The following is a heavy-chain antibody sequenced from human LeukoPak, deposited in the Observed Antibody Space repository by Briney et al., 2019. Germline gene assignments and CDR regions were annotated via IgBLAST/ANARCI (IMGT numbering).Heavy chain of an antibody. CDR3: ARDSALAGGIDH. D-gene: IGHD3-16*01. J-gene: IGHJ4*02. V-gene: IGHV4-31*03. CDR1: GGSISSGGYH. Sequence: SETLSLTCTVSGGSISSGGYHWSWIRQHPGKGLEWIGYIYYSGSTYYNPSLKSRVTISVDTSKNQFSLKLSSVTAADTAVYYCARDSALAGGIDHWGQGTLVTVSS. CDR2: IYYSGST.